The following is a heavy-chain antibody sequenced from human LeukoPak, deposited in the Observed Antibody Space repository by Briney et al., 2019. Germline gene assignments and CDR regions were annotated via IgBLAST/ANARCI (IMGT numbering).Heavy chain of an antibody. CDR1: GGSISSSNYS. CDR2: IYYSGST. J-gene: IGHJ5*02. CDR3: ARSREMRASIHWFDP. V-gene: IGHV4-39*01. D-gene: IGHD5-24*01. Sequence: PSETLSLTCTVSGGSISSSNYSWGWIRQPPGKGLEWIGSIYYSGSTYYNPSLKSRVTMPVDTSKNQFSLKLSSVTAADTAVYYCARSREMRASIHWFDPWGQGTLVTVSS.